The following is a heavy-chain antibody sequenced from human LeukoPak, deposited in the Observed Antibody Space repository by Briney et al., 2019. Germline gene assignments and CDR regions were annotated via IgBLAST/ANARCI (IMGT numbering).Heavy chain of an antibody. J-gene: IGHJ4*02. CDR1: GGSISSYY. Sequence: PSETLSLTCTVSGGSISSYYWSWIRQPPGKGLEWIGYIYYSGSTNYNPSLKSRVTISVDTSKNQYSLMLSSVTAADTAVYYCARVRSSGWGKNFDYWGQGTLVTVSS. CDR2: IYYSGST. V-gene: IGHV4-59*01. D-gene: IGHD6-19*01. CDR3: ARVRSSGWGKNFDY.